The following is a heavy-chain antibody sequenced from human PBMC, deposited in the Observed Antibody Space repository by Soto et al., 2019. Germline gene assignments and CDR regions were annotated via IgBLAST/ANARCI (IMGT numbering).Heavy chain of an antibody. CDR2: IYYTGST. V-gene: IGHV4-39*01. D-gene: IGHD6-19*01. Sequence: QLQLQESGPGLVRPSETLSLTCTVSGGSIGSNNYYWAWIRQPPGKGLEWIGSIYYTGSTYYNPSPRSRVTISVGTSKNQFSLKPNFGTAAETAEYYCAGKTPVAGTEWGQGTLVTVSS. J-gene: IGHJ4*02. CDR3: AGKTPVAGTE. CDR1: GGSIGSNNYY.